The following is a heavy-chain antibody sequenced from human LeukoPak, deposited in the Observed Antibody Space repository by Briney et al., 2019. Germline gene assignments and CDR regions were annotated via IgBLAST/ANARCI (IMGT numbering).Heavy chain of an antibody. V-gene: IGHV3-23*01. CDR2: VGGGKDI. Sequence: GGSLRLSCAASGFPFNIYGMSWVRQAPGKGLEWVSSVGGGKDIHYAESVKGRFTGSRDDAKSTVHLQMNSLRVEDTAIYFCAKDATPGNSIWDHFDSWGQGTLVTVSS. CDR3: AKDATPGNSIWDHFDS. J-gene: IGHJ4*02. D-gene: IGHD1-7*01. CDR1: GFPFNIYG.